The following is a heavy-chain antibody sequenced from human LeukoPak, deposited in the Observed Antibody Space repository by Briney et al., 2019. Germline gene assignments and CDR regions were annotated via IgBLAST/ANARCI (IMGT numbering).Heavy chain of an antibody. CDR1: GGSISISNYY. V-gene: IGHV4-39*01. D-gene: IGHD1-26*01. CDR2: ISYSGT. CDR3: ARRTSNPVGAIDY. J-gene: IGHJ4*02. Sequence: SETLSLTCTVSGGSISISNYYWGWIRQPPGGGLEWIGSISYSGTYYNPSLKSRPTISVDTSKNHFSLNLRSVTAADTAVYYCARRTSNPVGAIDYWGQGTLVTVSS.